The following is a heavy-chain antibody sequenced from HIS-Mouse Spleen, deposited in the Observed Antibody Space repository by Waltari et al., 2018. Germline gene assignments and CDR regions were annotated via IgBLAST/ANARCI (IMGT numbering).Heavy chain of an antibody. V-gene: IGHV4-34*01. J-gene: IGHJ4*02. D-gene: IGHD6-13*01. CDR1: GGSFSGYY. CDR2: INHSGST. Sequence: QVQLQQWGAGLLKPSETLSLTCAVYGGSFSGYYWSWIRQPPGKGLEWIGEINHSGSTNYNPSLKSRVTISVDTSKNQFSLKLSSVTAADTAVYYCARGRSIAAAGTPFDYWGQGTLVTVSS. CDR3: ARGRSIAAAGTPFDY.